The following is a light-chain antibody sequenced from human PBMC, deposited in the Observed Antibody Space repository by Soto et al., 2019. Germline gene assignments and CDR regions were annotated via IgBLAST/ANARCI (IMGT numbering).Light chain of an antibody. Sequence: DIVMTQSPLSLPVTPGEPASISCRSSQSLLHSNGYKYLDWYLQKPGQSPQLLISLGSNRASGVPDRFSGSGSGTDFTLKISRVEAEDVGVYYCMQALQTPTFGQGTRLEIK. CDR1: QSLLHSNGYKY. V-gene: IGKV2-28*01. J-gene: IGKJ5*01. CDR3: MQALQTPT. CDR2: LGS.